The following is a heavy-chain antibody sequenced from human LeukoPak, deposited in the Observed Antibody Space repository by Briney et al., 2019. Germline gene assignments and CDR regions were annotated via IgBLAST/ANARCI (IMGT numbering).Heavy chain of an antibody. CDR1: GGSISSSSYY. J-gene: IGHJ6*02. CDR3: ARQPPTVSYGMDV. D-gene: IGHD4-17*01. Sequence: SETLSLTCTVSGGSISSSSYYWGWIRQPPGKGLEWIGSIYYSGSTYYNPSLKSRVTISVDTSKNQFSLKLSTVTAADTAVYYCARQPPTVSYGMDVWGQGTTVTVSS. V-gene: IGHV4-39*01. CDR2: IYYSGST.